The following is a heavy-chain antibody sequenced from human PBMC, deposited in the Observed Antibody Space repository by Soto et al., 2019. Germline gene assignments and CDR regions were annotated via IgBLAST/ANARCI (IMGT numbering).Heavy chain of an antibody. CDR1: GGTFSSYS. CDR3: ASPLYYLDSSVYYALGY. CDR2: IIPIFGIA. D-gene: IGHD3-22*01. V-gene: IGHV1-69*13. J-gene: IGHJ4*02. Sequence: SVKVFCKASGGTFSSYSISWVRQAPGQWLGLMGGIIPIFGIANYAQKFKGRVTITADESSSKAYMELSSLRSEDTAVYSCASPLYYLDSSVYYALGYWGQGALVTVSS.